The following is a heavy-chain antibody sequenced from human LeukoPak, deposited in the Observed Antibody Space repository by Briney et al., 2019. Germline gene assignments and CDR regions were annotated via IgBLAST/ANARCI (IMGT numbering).Heavy chain of an antibody. Sequence: GTSLRLSCAASGFSFTSYNFHWVRQAPGKGLQWLGFISYDGNIKYEDSVKGRFTISRDNSKNTLYLQMNSLRAEDTAVYYCAKEGREQLVTFYYYYYMDVWGKGTTVTISS. V-gene: IGHV3-30*18. CDR1: GFSFTSYN. CDR3: AKEGREQLVTFYYYYYMDV. CDR2: ISYDGNIK. D-gene: IGHD6-13*01. J-gene: IGHJ6*03.